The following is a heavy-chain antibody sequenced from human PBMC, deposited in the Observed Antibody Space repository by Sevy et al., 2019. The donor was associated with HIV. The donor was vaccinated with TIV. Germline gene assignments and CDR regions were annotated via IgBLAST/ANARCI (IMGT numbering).Heavy chain of an antibody. D-gene: IGHD5-18*01. V-gene: IGHV3-11*01. CDR1: TFTFSDYY. Sequence: GGSLRLSCTASTFTFSDYYMTWIRQAPGKGLECVSHISGGGSIINYADSVKGRFTISRDNAKNSLYLQMNSLRAEDTAVYYCARVRYNYGSYYFDYWGQGTQVTVSS. CDR2: ISGGGSII. CDR3: ARVRYNYGSYYFDY. J-gene: IGHJ4*02.